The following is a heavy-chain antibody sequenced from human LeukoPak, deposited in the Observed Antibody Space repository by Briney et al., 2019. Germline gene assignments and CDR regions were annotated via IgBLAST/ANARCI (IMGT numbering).Heavy chain of an antibody. CDR2: IHYSGKV. Sequence: SETLSLTCTVSGGSLRSSGHWWVWIRQPPGKGLEWIGSIHYSGKVYYNPSLKSRVTTSVDTSTDQFSLRLSSATAAETAIYYCARQSGDQSSAWYFDAWGQGTLVTVSS. J-gene: IGHJ4*02. CDR3: ARQSGDQSSAWYFDA. CDR1: GGSLRSSGHW. D-gene: IGHD6-19*01. V-gene: IGHV4-39*01.